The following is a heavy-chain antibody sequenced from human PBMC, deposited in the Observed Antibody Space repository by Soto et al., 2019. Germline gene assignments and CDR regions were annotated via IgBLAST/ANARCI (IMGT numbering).Heavy chain of an antibody. CDR2: ISAYNGNK. Sequence: ASVKVSCKASGYTFTSYGISWVRQAPVQGREWMGWISAYNGNKNYAQKLQGRVTMTTDTSTSTAYMELRSLRSDDTAVYYCARDSAYSSNPAVGYDSYGTYVWG. V-gene: IGHV1-18*04. D-gene: IGHD4-4*01. CDR1: GYTFTSYG. CDR3: ARDSAYSSNPAVGYDSYGTYV. J-gene: IGHJ6*02.